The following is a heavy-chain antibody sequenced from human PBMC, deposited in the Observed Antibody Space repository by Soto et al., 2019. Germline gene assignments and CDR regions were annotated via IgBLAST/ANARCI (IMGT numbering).Heavy chain of an antibody. Sequence: GGSLRLSCAASGFTFSSYGMHWVRQAPGKGLEWVAVISYDGSNKYYADSVKGRFTISRDNSKNTLYLQMNSLRAEDTAVYYCAKGHPYYYDSSGYSFGPLGYWGQGTLVTVSS. J-gene: IGHJ4*02. CDR3: AKGHPYYYDSSGYSFGPLGY. D-gene: IGHD3-22*01. V-gene: IGHV3-30*18. CDR2: ISYDGSNK. CDR1: GFTFSSYG.